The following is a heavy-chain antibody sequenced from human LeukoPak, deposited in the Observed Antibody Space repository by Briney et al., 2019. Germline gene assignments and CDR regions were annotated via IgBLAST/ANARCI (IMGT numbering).Heavy chain of an antibody. V-gene: IGHV3-21*01. Sequence: GGSLRLSCAASGSKLSSYSMNWVRQAPGKGLEWVSSITSSSSYIYYADSVKGRFTISRDNAKNSLYLQMNSLRAEDTAVYYCARTDPEGDAFDIWGQGTMVTVSS. CDR2: ITSSSSYI. CDR3: ARTDPEGDAFDI. J-gene: IGHJ3*02. CDR1: GSKLSSYS.